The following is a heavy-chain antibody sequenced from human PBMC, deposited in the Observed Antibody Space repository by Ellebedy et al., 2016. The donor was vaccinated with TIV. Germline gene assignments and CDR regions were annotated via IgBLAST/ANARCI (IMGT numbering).Heavy chain of an antibody. D-gene: IGHD5/OR15-5a*01. Sequence: GGSLRLSXAASGFTFSSYWMHWVRQAPGQGLVWVSRIKNEETSAEYADFAKGRFTISRDNAKNTLYLEMNSLRVEDTAVYYCTRDPVFDPPRVIFDYWGQGTLVAVSS. J-gene: IGHJ4*02. CDR1: GFTFSSYW. CDR3: TRDPVFDPPRVIFDY. V-gene: IGHV3-74*03. CDR2: IKNEETSA.